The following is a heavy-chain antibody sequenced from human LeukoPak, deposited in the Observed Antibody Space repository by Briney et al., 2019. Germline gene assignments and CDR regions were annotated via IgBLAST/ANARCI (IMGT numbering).Heavy chain of an antibody. CDR1: RFTFSSYD. V-gene: IGHV3-23*01. Sequence: GGSLRLSCAASRFTFSSYDMSWVRQAPGKGLEWVSAISGSGGSTYYADSVKGRFTISRDNSKNTLYLQMNSLRAEDTAVYYCAKRPVAATPGYYFDYWGQGTLVTVSS. J-gene: IGHJ4*02. CDR2: ISGSGGST. D-gene: IGHD2-15*01. CDR3: AKRPVAATPGYYFDY.